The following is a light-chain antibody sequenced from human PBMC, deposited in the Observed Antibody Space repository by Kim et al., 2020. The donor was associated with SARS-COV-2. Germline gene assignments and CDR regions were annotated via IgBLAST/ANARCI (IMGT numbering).Light chain of an antibody. V-gene: IGLV3-21*04. J-gene: IGLJ3*02. Sequence: SYELTQPPSVSVAPGKTARITCGGNKIGSKSVHWYQQKPGQAPVLVIYYDSDRPSGIPERFSGSNSGNTATLTISRVEAGDEADYYCQVWDSSSDHPSWVFGGGTQLTVL. CDR1: KIGSKS. CDR3: QVWDSSSDHPSWV. CDR2: YDS.